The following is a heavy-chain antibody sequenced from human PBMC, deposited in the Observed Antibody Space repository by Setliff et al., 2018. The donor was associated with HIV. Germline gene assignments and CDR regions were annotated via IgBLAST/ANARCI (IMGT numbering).Heavy chain of an antibody. D-gene: IGHD3-22*01. Sequence: GASMKVSCKASGYTFTSYYMHWVRQAPGQGLEWMGMVYPSDGSTSYAQKFQGRVTMTRDTSTSTVYMELSSLRSEDTAVYYCATYHYYDSSAYYIDLYYLDYWGQGTLVTVSS. CDR2: VYPSDGST. CDR3: ATYHYYDSSAYYIDLYYLDY. J-gene: IGHJ4*02. V-gene: IGHV1-46*01. CDR1: GYTFTSYY.